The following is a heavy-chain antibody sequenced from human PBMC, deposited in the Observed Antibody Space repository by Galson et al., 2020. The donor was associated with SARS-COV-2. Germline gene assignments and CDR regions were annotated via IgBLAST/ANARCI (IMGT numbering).Heavy chain of an antibody. CDR2: INSDGSST. J-gene: IGHJ4*02. D-gene: IGHD6-19*01. CDR3: ARVGTRSGWKYYFDY. Sequence: TGGSLRLSCAASGFTFSSSWMHWVRNDQGKGLVWVSRINSDGSSTSYADSVKGRFTISRDNAKNTLYLQMNSRRAEDTAVYYCARVGTRSGWKYYFDYWGQGALVAVSS. CDR1: GFTFSSSW. V-gene: IGHV3-74*01.